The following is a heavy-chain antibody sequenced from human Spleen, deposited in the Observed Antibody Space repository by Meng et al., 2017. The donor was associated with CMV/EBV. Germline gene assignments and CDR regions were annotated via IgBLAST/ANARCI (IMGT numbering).Heavy chain of an antibody. CDR1: GGTFSSYA. J-gene: IGHJ4*02. CDR2: IIPIFGTA. CDR3: ARAPRATKVYYFDY. D-gene: IGHD5-12*01. Sequence: KASGGTFSSYAISWVRQAPGQGLEWMGQIIPIFGTAYYAQKFQGRVAITTDESTSTAYMELSSLTSEDTAVYYCARAPRATKVYYFDYWGQGTLVTVSS. V-gene: IGHV1-69*05.